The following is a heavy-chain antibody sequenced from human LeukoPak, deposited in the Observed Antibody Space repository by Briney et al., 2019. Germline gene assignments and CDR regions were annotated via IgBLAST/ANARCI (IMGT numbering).Heavy chain of an antibody. J-gene: IGHJ6*02. D-gene: IGHD3-9*01. CDR2: ISYDGSNK. Sequence: QSGGSLRLSCAASGFTFSSYAMRWVRQAPGKGLEWVAVISYDGSNKYYADSVKGRFTISRDNSKNTLYLQMNSLRAEDTAVYYCARVWEYYDILTGYYLRRDVSYGMDVWGQGTTVTVSS. CDR3: ARVWEYYDILTGYYLRRDVSYGMDV. CDR1: GFTFSSYA. V-gene: IGHV3-30*07.